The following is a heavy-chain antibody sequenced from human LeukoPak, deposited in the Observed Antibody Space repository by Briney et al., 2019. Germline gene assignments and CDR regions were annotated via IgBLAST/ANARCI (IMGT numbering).Heavy chain of an antibody. CDR2: TYYRSKWYN. J-gene: IGHJ5*02. CDR1: GDSVSSNSAA. Sequence: SQTLSLTCAISGDSVSSNSAAWNWIRQSPSRGLEWLGRTYYRSKWYNDYAVSVKSRITINPDTSKNQFSLQLNSVTPEDTAVYYCARDVVSDDYGDTGEYNWFDPWGQGTLVTVSS. D-gene: IGHD4-17*01. CDR3: ARDVVSDDYGDTGEYNWFDP. V-gene: IGHV6-1*01.